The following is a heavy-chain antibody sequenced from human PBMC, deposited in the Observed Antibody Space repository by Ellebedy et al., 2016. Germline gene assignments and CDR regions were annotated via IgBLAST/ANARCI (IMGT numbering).Heavy chain of an antibody. CDR2: IKQDGSQK. CDR1: GLTFTNAW. Sequence: GGSLRLSCAASGLTFTNAWMNWVHQAPGKGLEWVANIKQDGSQKEYVDSVKGRFTISRDNAKNSLYLQMNSLRADDTAVYYCAGGSGWLCDQWGQGTLVTVSS. J-gene: IGHJ4*02. CDR3: AGGSGWLCDQ. D-gene: IGHD6-19*01. V-gene: IGHV3-7*01.